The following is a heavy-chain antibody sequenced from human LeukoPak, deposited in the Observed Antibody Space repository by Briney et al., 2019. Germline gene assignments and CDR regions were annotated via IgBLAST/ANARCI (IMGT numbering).Heavy chain of an antibody. CDR3: ARASGPGAFDI. CDR1: GFNFSGSA. J-gene: IGHJ3*02. CDR2: IRSKANSYAT. V-gene: IGHV3-73*01. Sequence: PGGSLRLSCAASGFNFSGSAMHWVRQASGKGLEWVGRIRSKANSYATAYAASVKGRFTISRDDSKNTAYLEMNSLKTDDTAVYYCARASGPGAFDIWGQGTMVTVSS. D-gene: IGHD3-3*01.